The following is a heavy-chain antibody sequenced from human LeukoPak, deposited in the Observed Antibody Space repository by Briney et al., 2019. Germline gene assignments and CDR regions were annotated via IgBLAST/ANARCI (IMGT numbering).Heavy chain of an antibody. CDR3: ARESYDYVWGTYHFDY. Sequence: GGSLRLSCAASGFTFSSYAMSWVRQAPGKGLEWVSAISGSGGSTYYADSVKGRFTISRDNAKNSLYLQMNSLRAEDTAVYYCARESYDYVWGTYHFDYWGQGTLVTVSS. CDR1: GFTFSSYA. V-gene: IGHV3-23*01. D-gene: IGHD3-16*02. J-gene: IGHJ4*02. CDR2: ISGSGGST.